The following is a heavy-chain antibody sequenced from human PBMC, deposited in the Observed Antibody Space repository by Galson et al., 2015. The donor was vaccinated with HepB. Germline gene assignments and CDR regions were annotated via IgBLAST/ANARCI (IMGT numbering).Heavy chain of an antibody. CDR2: IYPGDSDT. Sequence: QSGAEVKKPGESLKISCKGSGYSFTSYWIGWVRQMPGKGLEWMGIIYPGDSDTRYSPSFQGQVTISAAKSISTAYLQWSSLKASDTAMYYCARQIFGVVIIGDAFDIWGQGTMVTVSS. CDR3: ARQIFGVVIIGDAFDI. V-gene: IGHV5-51*01. J-gene: IGHJ3*02. CDR1: GYSFTSYW. D-gene: IGHD3-3*01.